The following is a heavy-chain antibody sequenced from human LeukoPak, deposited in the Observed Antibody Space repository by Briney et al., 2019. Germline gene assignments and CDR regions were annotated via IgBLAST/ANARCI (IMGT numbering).Heavy chain of an antibody. V-gene: IGHV3-15*01. D-gene: IGHD3-16*01. CDR1: GFTFSDYY. J-gene: IGHJ3*01. CDR2: IKSRTDGGTA. Sequence: GGSLRLSCAASGFTFSDYYMSWIRQAPGKGLEWVGRIKSRTDGGTADYAAPVTGRFTFSRDDSNGTLFLQMNSLTIEDTAVYYCATQGLLDAFDVWGRGTMVIVSS. CDR3: ATQGLLDAFDV.